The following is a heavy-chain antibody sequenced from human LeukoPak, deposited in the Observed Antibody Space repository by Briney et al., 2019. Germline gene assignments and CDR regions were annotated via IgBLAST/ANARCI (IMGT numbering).Heavy chain of an antibody. CDR2: INPNSGGT. Sequence: GASVKVSCKASGYTFTSYYMHWVRQAPGQGLEWMGWINPNSGGTNYAQKFQGRVTMTRDTSISTAYMELSRLRSDDTAVYYCARDAPDDYSTEYYFDYWGQGTLVTVSS. CDR1: GYTFTSYY. V-gene: IGHV1-2*02. CDR3: ARDAPDDYSTEYYFDY. J-gene: IGHJ4*02. D-gene: IGHD4-11*01.